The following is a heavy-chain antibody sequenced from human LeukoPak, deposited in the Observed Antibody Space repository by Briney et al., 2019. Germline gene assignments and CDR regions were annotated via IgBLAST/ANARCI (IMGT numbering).Heavy chain of an antibody. J-gene: IGHJ4*02. CDR2: MCGSAGCT. V-gene: IGHV3-23*01. CDR1: GLTFYIYA. D-gene: IGHD3-22*01. Sequence: GGSLRLSCAASGLTFYIYAMSWVRQAPGKGLEWVASMCGSAGCTYYADSVKGRFTISRDNSKNILYLQMNSLRAEDTAIYYCAKDRPNYYESNGHYYRRDGDYWGQGTLVTVSS. CDR3: AKDRPNYYESNGHYYRRDGDY.